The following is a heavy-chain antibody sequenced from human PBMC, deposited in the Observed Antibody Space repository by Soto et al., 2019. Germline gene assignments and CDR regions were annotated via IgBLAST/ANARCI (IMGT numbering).Heavy chain of an antibody. CDR3: ETERSSSWYYFDY. Sequence: VGSLRLSCAASGFTFGSYGMHWVRQAPGKGLEWVAVISDNGSNKYYADSVKGRFTISRDNSKNTLYLQMNNLRGEDTALYYCETERSSSWYYFDYWGQGTLVTVSS. V-gene: IGHV3-30*03. D-gene: IGHD6-13*01. CDR1: GFTFGSYG. J-gene: IGHJ4*02. CDR2: ISDNGSNK.